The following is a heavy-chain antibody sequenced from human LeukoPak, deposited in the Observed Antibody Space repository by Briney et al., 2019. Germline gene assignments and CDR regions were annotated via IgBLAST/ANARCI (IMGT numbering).Heavy chain of an antibody. D-gene: IGHD5-12*01. V-gene: IGHV4-4*07. Sequence: SETLSLTCTVSGGSISSYYWSWIRQPAGKGLEWIGRIYTSGSTNYNPSLKSRVTMSVDTSKNQFSLKLSSVTAADTAVYYCAKEEAATILGNWYFDLLGRCTLGNGSS. CDR1: GGSISSYY. CDR2: IYTSGST. J-gene: IGHJ2*01. CDR3: AKEEAATILGNWYFDL.